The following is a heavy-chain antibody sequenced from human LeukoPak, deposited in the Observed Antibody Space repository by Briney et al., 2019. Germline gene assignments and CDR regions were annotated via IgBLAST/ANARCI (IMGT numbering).Heavy chain of an antibody. V-gene: IGHV3-23*01. J-gene: IGHJ4*02. Sequence: PGGSLRLSCAASGFTFSNYAMSWVRQAPGKGLEWVSAISGSDGSTNYADSVKGRFTISRDNSKNTLYLQMNRLRAEDAAVYYCAKAPVTTCNGAYCYPFDYWGQGTLVTVSS. CDR3: AKAPVTTCNGAYCYPFDY. CDR2: ISGSDGST. CDR1: GFTFSNYA. D-gene: IGHD2-21*01.